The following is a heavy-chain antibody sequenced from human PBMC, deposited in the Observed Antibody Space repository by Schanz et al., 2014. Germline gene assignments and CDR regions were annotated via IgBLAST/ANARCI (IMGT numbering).Heavy chain of an antibody. CDR3: ARDSGPYYDKSMDV. Sequence: VQLVESGGGVVQFGRSLRLSCAASGFTFGSYGMSWVRQGPGKGLEWVAVISYDGSNKYYADSVKGRFTISRDSPKNTLYLQMNSLRAEDTALYYCARDSGPYYDKSMDVWGQGTTVAVSS. CDR2: ISYDGSNK. J-gene: IGHJ6*02. D-gene: IGHD3-9*01. V-gene: IGHV3-30*03. CDR1: GFTFGSYG.